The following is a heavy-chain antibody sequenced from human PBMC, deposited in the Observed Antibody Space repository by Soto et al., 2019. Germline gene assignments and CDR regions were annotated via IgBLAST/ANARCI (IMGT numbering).Heavy chain of an antibody. D-gene: IGHD3-16*01. Sequence: PSQTLSLTCVISGDSVSSNRAAWSWIRQSPSRGLEWLGKTYYRSKWHIDYAVSVKSRITINPDTSKNQFSLQLNSVIPEDTAVYYCARGGYDMDVWGQGTTVTVSS. CDR2: TYYRSKWHI. CDR3: ARGGYDMDV. J-gene: IGHJ6*02. CDR1: GDSVSSNRAA. V-gene: IGHV6-1*01.